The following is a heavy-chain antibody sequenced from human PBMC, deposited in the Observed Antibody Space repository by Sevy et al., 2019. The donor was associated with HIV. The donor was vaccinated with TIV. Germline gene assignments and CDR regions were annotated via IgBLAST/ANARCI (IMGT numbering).Heavy chain of an antibody. V-gene: IGHV3-33*01. CDR2: IWYDGSNK. Sequence: GGSLRLSCAASGFTFSSYGMHWVRQAPGKGLEWVAVIWYDGSNKYYADSVKGRFTISRDNSKNTLYLQMNSLRAEDTAVYYCARDGAVAGNLLCYFDYWGQGTLVTVSS. J-gene: IGHJ4*02. CDR1: GFTFSSYG. CDR3: ARDGAVAGNLLCYFDY. D-gene: IGHD6-19*01.